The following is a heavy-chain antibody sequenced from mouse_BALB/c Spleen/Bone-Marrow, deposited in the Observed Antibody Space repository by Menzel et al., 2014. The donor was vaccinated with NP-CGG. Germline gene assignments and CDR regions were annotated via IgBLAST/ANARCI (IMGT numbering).Heavy chain of an antibody. CDR3: ATIYYGNSYAMDY. J-gene: IGHJ4*01. Sequence: EVKLMESGGGLVQPGESRKLSCAASGFTFSDYGMAWVRQAPGKGPEWVAFISNLAYSIYYADTVTGRFTISRENAKNTLYLEMSSLRSEDTAMYYCATIYYGNSYAMDYWGQGTSVTVSS. D-gene: IGHD2-1*01. CDR1: GFTFSDYG. V-gene: IGHV5-15*02. CDR2: ISNLAYSI.